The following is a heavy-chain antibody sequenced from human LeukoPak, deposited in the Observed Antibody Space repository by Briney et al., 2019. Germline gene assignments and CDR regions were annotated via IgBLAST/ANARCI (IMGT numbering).Heavy chain of an antibody. CDR1: GFTFSSYG. D-gene: IGHD3-10*01. V-gene: IGHV3-30*19. CDR2: ISYDGSNK. J-gene: IGHJ4*02. CDR3: ASDITMVRGVIPLDY. Sequence: GGSLRLSCAASGFTFSSYGMHWVRQAPGKGLEWVAVISYDGSNKYYADSVKGRFTISRDNSKNTLYLQMNSLRAEDTAVYYCASDITMVRGVIPLDYWGQGTLVTVSS.